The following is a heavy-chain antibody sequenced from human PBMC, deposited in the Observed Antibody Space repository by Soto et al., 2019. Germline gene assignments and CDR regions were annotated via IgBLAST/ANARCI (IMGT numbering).Heavy chain of an antibody. CDR1: GYTFTSYA. V-gene: IGHV1-3*01. CDR2: INAGNGNT. D-gene: IGHD6-13*01. Sequence: ASVKVSCKASGYTFTSYAMHWVRQAPGQRLEWMGWINAGNGNTKYSQKFQGRVTITRDTSASTAYMELSSLRSEDTAVYYCARVDFHIVAAGTYGYLGQGTLFTVS. CDR3: ARVDFHIVAAGTYGY. J-gene: IGHJ1*01.